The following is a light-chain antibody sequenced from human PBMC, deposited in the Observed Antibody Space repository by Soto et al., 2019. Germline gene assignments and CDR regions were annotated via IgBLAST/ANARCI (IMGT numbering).Light chain of an antibody. J-gene: IGKJ4*01. V-gene: IGKV3-15*01. CDR1: QSVSSN. CDR3: QQYNNWPPLT. CDR2: GAS. Sequence: EIVMTQSPATLSVSPGERATLSCRASQSVSSNLAWYQQKPGQAPRLLIYGASTRATGIPARFSGSGSGTEFNLTIIRLQSEDFAVYYCQQYNNWPPLTFGGGTKVEIK.